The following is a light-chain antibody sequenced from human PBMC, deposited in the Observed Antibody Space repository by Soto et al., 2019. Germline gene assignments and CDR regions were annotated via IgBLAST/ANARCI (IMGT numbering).Light chain of an antibody. CDR2: GNS. CDR3: QSYDSSLREV. CDR1: SCNIGAGYD. J-gene: IGLJ2*01. Sequence: QSVLTQPPSVSGAPGQRVTISCTGSSCNIGAGYDVHWYQQLPGTAPKLLIYGNSNRPSGVPDRFSGSKSGTSASLAITGLQAEDEADYYCQSYDSSLREVFGGGTKLTVL. V-gene: IGLV1-40*01.